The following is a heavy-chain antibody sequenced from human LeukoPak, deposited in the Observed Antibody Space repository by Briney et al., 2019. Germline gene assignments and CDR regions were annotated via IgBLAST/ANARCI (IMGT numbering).Heavy chain of an antibody. Sequence: ASVKVSCKASGYTFTSYGISWVRQAPGQGLEWMGWISAYNGNTNYAQKLQGRVTMTTDTSTSTAYMELRSLRSDDTAVYYCAVVSGYSDLRNFNYWGQGTLVTVSS. V-gene: IGHV1-18*01. CDR1: GYTFTSYG. CDR2: ISAYNGNT. J-gene: IGHJ4*02. D-gene: IGHD3-22*01. CDR3: AVVSGYSDLRNFNY.